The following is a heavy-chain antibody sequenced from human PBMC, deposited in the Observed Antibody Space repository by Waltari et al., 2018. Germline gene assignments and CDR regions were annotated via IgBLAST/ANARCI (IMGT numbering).Heavy chain of an antibody. J-gene: IGHJ4*02. CDR2: SKPDGTEK. V-gene: IGHV3-7*01. CDR3: ARDWSGSGRGINF. CDR1: GFTFSNYW. Sequence: VESGGGLVQPGGSLRLSCAASGFTFSNYWMSGVRQAPGKGLEWVANSKPDGTEKYYVASVWGRFTISRDNTQNSLSLQLSTLRDEDSGRYFCARDWSGSGRGINFWGQGTLVTVSS. D-gene: IGHD3-3*01.